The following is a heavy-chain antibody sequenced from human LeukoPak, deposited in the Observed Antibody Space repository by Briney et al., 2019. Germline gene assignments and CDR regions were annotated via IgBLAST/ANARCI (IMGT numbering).Heavy chain of an antibody. D-gene: IGHD3-9*01. CDR1: GFTFSSYG. CDR2: ISGSGGST. Sequence: PGGSLRLSCAASGFTFSSYGMSWVRQAPGKGLEWVSAISGSGGSTYYADSVKGRFTISRDNSKNTLYLQMNSLRAEDTAVYYCAKGSGYFDWLSNDYFDYWGQGTLVTVSS. J-gene: IGHJ4*02. V-gene: IGHV3-23*01. CDR3: AKGSGYFDWLSNDYFDY.